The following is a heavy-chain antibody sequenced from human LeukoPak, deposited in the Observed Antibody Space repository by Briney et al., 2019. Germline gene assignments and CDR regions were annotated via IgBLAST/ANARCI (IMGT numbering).Heavy chain of an antibody. CDR2: IYYSGST. V-gene: IGHV4-59*01. D-gene: IGHD6-19*01. CDR1: GGSISSDY. CDR3: ARGWDGIAVAGSFDY. Sequence: SETLSLTCTVSGGSISSDYWSWIRQPPGKGLEWIGYIYYSGSTNYNPSLKSRVTMSVDTSKNQFSLKLNSVTAADTAVYYCARGWDGIAVAGSFDYWGQGTLVTVSS. J-gene: IGHJ4*02.